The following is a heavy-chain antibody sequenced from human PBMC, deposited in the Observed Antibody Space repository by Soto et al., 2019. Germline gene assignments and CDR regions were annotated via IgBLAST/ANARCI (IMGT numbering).Heavy chain of an antibody. Sequence: PGESPKISCKGSGYSFTSNWIGRVRQMPGKGLEWMGVIYPGGSDTRYSPSFQGQVTISADKSISTAYLQWSSLKASDTAMYYCATHSSSGSLGMDVWGRGTTVTVSS. CDR1: GYSFTSNW. CDR3: ATHSSSGSLGMDV. J-gene: IGHJ6*02. D-gene: IGHD6-6*01. CDR2: IYPGGSDT. V-gene: IGHV5-51*01.